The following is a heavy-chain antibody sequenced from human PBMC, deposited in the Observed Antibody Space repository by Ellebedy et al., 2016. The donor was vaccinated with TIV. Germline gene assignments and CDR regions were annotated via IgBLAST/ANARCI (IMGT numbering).Heavy chain of an antibody. CDR2: IDQNGGEK. J-gene: IGHJ3*02. D-gene: IGHD1-14*01. Sequence: GESLKISCAASGFTLNTYGMHWVRQAPGKGLEWVANIDQNGGEKSYVDPVKGRFTISRDNAKNSLFLQMNSLRVEDTAVYYCARETLNRAFDIWGQGAMVTVSS. V-gene: IGHV3-7*01. CDR3: ARETLNRAFDI. CDR1: GFTLNTYG.